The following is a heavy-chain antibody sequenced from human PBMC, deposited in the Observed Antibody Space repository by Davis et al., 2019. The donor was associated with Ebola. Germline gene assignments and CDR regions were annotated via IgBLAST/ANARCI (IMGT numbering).Heavy chain of an antibody. CDR1: GYTFTGHY. CDR3: ARANWATVGTRWFDP. D-gene: IGHD6-13*01. V-gene: IGHV1-8*02. Sequence: AASVKVSCKASGYTFTGHYMHWVRQATGQGFEWMGWMNPNSGNTGYAQKFQGRVTMTRDTSTSTAYMELSGLRSEDTAVYYCARANWATVGTRWFDPWGQGTLVTVSS. CDR2: MNPNSGNT. J-gene: IGHJ5*02.